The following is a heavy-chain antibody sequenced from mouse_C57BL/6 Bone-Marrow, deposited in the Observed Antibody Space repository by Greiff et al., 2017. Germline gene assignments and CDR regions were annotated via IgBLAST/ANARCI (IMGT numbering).Heavy chain of an antibody. Sequence: EVQLQQSGAELVKPGASVKMSCKTSGYTFTSYGINWVKQRPGQGLEWIGYIYIGNGYTEYNEKFKGKATLTSDTSSSTAYMQLSSLTSEDSAIYFCARPNFYGSSYWWYFDVWGTGTTVTVSS. J-gene: IGHJ1*03. V-gene: IGHV1-58*01. CDR3: ARPNFYGSSYWWYFDV. CDR2: IYIGNGYT. D-gene: IGHD1-1*01. CDR1: GYTFTSYG.